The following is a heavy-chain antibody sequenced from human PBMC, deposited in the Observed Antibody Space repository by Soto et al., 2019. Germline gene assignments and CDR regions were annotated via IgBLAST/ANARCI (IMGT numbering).Heavy chain of an antibody. CDR3: ARDQSGYDSRYYGMDV. J-gene: IGHJ6*02. Sequence: SVEVSCKASGVTFSSYAISWVRQAPGQRLEWMGGIIPIFGTANYAQKFQGRVTITADESTSTAYMELSSLRSEDTAVYYCARDQSGYDSRYYGMDVWGQGTTVTVSS. CDR2: IIPIFGTA. V-gene: IGHV1-69*13. D-gene: IGHD5-12*01. CDR1: GVTFSSYA.